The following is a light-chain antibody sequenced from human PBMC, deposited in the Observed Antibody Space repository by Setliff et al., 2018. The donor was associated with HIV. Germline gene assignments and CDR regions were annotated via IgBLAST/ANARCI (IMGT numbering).Light chain of an antibody. J-gene: IGLJ1*01. Sequence: QSVLTQPASVSGSPGQSITISCTGTSSDVGDYNYVSWYQQHPGKAPKLMISDVGNRPSGISNRFSGSKSGNTASLTISGLQAEDEADYYCSSYTSRIPLYVFGTGTKVTVL. CDR1: SSDVGDYNY. V-gene: IGLV2-14*03. CDR3: SSYTSRIPLYV. CDR2: DVG.